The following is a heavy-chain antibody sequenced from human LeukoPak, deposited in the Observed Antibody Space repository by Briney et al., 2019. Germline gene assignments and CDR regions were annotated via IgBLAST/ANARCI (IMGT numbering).Heavy chain of an antibody. Sequence: PGGPLRLSCAASGFSFSTNWMHWVRQAPGKGLVWVSRINAEGDTTSYADSVKGRFTISRDNAKNTLFLQMNSLRVEDTAVYYCASPGFSSNWYYFNYWGQGSLVTVSS. V-gene: IGHV3-74*01. D-gene: IGHD6-13*01. CDR2: INAEGDTT. CDR1: GFSFSTNW. J-gene: IGHJ4*02. CDR3: ASPGFSSNWYYFNY.